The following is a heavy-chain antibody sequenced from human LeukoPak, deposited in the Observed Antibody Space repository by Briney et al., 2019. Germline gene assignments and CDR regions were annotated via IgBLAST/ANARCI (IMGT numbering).Heavy chain of an antibody. V-gene: IGHV4-59*01. J-gene: IGHJ3*02. CDR1: GGSISSYY. CDR3: ARVSRYGSGVTPEGDAFDI. D-gene: IGHD3-10*01. Sequence: SETLSLTCTVSGGSISSYYWSWIRQPPGKGLEWIGYIYYSGSTNYNPSLKSRVTISVDTSKNQFSLKLSSVTAADTAVYYCARVSRYGSGVTPEGDAFDIWGQGTMVTVSS. CDR2: IYYSGST.